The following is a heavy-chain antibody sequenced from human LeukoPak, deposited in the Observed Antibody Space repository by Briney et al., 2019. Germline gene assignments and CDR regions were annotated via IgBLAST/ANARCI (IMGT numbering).Heavy chain of an antibody. D-gene: IGHD3-22*01. Sequence: PGGSLRLSCAASGFTFSSYGMHWVRQAPGKGLEWLALISYDGSNKYYADSVKGRFTISRDNSKNTLYLQMDSLRAEDTAVYYCAREHYYDSSGFYRDFDCWGQGTLVTVSS. CDR2: ISYDGSNK. V-gene: IGHV3-30*03. CDR1: GFTFSSYG. CDR3: AREHYYDSSGFYRDFDC. J-gene: IGHJ4*02.